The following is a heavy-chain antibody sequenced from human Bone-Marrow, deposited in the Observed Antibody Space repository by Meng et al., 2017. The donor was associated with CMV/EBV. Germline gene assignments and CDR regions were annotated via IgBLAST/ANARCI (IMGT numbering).Heavy chain of an antibody. CDR3: ARRIAAAGFDY. Sequence: SCKSSGYTFTSSVLYWVRQAPGQRLEWMGWIIVGNGNTKYSQKFQGRVTITRDTSASTAYMELSSLRSEDTAVYYCARRIAAAGFDYWGQGTLVTVSS. D-gene: IGHD6-13*01. J-gene: IGHJ4*02. CDR1: GYTFTSSV. V-gene: IGHV1-3*01. CDR2: IIVGNGNT.